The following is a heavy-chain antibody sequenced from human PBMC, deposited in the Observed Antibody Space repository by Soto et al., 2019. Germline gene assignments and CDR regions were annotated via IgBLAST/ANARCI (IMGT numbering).Heavy chain of an antibody. CDR2: ISGSGGST. Sequence: GGSLRLSCAASGFTFSSYAMSWVRQAPGKGLEWVSAISGSGGSTYYADSVKGRFTISRDNSKNTLYLQMNSLRAEDTAVYYCAKGYCSSTSCYVPFDYWGQGTLVTVSS. CDR3: AKGYCSSTSCYVPFDY. V-gene: IGHV3-23*01. CDR1: GFTFSSYA. J-gene: IGHJ4*02. D-gene: IGHD2-2*01.